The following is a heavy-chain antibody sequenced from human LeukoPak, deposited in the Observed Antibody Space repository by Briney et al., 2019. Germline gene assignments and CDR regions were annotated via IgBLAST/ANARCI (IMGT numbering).Heavy chain of an antibody. V-gene: IGHV3-23*01. CDR2: TGGSGGST. Sequence: GGSLRLSCAASGFTFSNYAMNWVRQAPGKGLEWVSATGGSGGSTYYADSVKGRFTISRDNSKNTVYLQMNSLRAEDTAVYYCAKVLDYYYYGMDVWGQGTTVTVSS. CDR1: GFTFSNYA. J-gene: IGHJ6*02. CDR3: AKVLDYYYYGMDV.